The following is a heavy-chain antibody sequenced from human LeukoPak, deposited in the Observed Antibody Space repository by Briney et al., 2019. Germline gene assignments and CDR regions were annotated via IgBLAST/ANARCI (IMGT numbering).Heavy chain of an antibody. CDR3: AREDYYDSSDNPGRAFDI. V-gene: IGHV4-39*07. D-gene: IGHD3-22*01. CDR2: INYSGTT. J-gene: IGHJ3*02. Sequence: PSETLSLTCTVSGGSIIGSSYYWGWIRQPPGKGLDWIGIINYSGTTYYNPSLGSRVTISLDTSENQFSLKLTSVTAADTAVYYCAREDYYDSSDNPGRAFDIWGQGTMVTVSS. CDR1: GGSIIGSSYY.